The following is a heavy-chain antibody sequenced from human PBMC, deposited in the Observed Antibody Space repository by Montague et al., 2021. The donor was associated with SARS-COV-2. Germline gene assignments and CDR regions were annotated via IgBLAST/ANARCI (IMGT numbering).Heavy chain of an antibody. J-gene: IGHJ4*02. Sequence: SETLSLTCAVSGDSITGSHWWGWVRQPPGKGLEWIAYINYARSTFYNPSLKSRVTMSVDTSKNQFSLKLSPVTTVDTAVYFCARSGRAWTLHYWGQGTLVTVSS. CDR3: ARSGRAWTLHY. CDR1: GDSITGSHW. D-gene: IGHD1-1*01. V-gene: IGHV4-28*01. CDR2: INYARST.